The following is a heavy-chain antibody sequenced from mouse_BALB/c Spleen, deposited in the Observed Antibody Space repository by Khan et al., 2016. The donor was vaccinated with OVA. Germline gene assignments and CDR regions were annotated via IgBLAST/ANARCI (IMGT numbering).Heavy chain of an antibody. Sequence: QVRLQQSGPGLVAPSQSLSITCTISGFSLTNYGVHWVRQPPGKGLEWLVVIWSDGSTTYNSALKSRLTISKDNSKSQVFLKMNSIQTDDTAVYFCARQPYYHYNIMDYWGQGTSVTVSS. D-gene: IGHD2-10*01. J-gene: IGHJ4*01. CDR3: ARQPYYHYNIMDY. CDR1: GFSLTNYG. CDR2: IWSDGST. V-gene: IGHV2-6-1*01.